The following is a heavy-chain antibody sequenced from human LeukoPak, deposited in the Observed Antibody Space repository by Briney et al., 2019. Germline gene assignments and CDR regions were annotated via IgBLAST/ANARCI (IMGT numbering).Heavy chain of an antibody. D-gene: IGHD4-23*01. V-gene: IGHV3-23*01. CDR1: GFTFSSYA. CDR3: ARDRGNSDPGDWFDS. Sequence: GGSLRLSCAASGFTFSSYAMSWVRQAPGKGLEWVSVISGSGGSTYYTDSVKGRFTISRDNSKNTLYLQMNSLRAEDTAVYYCARDRGNSDPGDWFDSWGQGTLVTVSS. J-gene: IGHJ5*01. CDR2: ISGSGGST.